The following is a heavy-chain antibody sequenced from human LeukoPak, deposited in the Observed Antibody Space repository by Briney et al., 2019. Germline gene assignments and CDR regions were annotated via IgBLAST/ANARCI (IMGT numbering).Heavy chain of an antibody. Sequence: GGSLRLSCAASGFTFSSCAMHWVRQAPGKRLEWVSHITASGTAMFYADSVKGRFTISRDNAKNSLYLQMNSLRDEDTAVYYCASTGSYRFDHWGQGTLVTVSS. CDR2: ITASGTAM. J-gene: IGHJ4*02. CDR1: GFTFSSCA. D-gene: IGHD1-26*01. CDR3: ASTGSYRFDH. V-gene: IGHV3-48*02.